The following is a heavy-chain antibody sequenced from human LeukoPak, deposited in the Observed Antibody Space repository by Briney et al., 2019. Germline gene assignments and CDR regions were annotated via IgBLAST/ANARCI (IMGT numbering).Heavy chain of an antibody. CDR3: ARDRKDSYNYYGMDV. V-gene: IGHV4-59*01. CDR1: GGSISSYY. CDR2: IYYSGNT. Sequence: SETLCLTCTVSGGSISSYYWSWIRQPPGKGLEWIGYIYYSGNTKYNPTLKSRVTISVDTSKNQFSLKLSSVTAADTAVYYCARDRKDSYNYYGMDVWGQGTTVTVSS. J-gene: IGHJ6*02.